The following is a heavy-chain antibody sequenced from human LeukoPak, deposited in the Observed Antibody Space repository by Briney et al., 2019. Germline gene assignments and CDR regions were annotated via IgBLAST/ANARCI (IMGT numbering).Heavy chain of an antibody. CDR2: MNPNSGNT. V-gene: IGHV1-8*01. CDR3: ARGEPTYDTLTGDAFDI. CDR1: GYTFTSYD. Sequence: ASVKVSCKASGYTFTSYDINWVRQATGQGLEWMGWMNPNSGNTGYAQKFQGRVTMTRNTSISTAHMELSSLRSEDTAVYHCARGEPTYDTLTGDAFDIWGQGTMVTVSS. D-gene: IGHD3-9*01. J-gene: IGHJ3*02.